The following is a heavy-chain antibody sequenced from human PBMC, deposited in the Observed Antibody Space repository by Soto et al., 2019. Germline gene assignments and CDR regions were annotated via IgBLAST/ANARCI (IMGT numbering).Heavy chain of an antibody. CDR3: AGSAGSPQDPTYWFDP. J-gene: IGHJ5*02. Sequence: SVKVSCKASGGTFSSYTISWVRQAPGQGLEWMGRIIPILGITNYAQKFQGRVTITADKSTSTAYMELSSLRSEDTAVYYCAGSAGSPQDPTYWFDPWGQGTLVTVSS. V-gene: IGHV1-69*02. CDR2: IIPILGIT. CDR1: GGTFSSYT.